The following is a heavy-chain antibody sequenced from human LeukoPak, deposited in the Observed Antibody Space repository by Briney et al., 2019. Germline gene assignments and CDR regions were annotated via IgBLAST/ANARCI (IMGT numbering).Heavy chain of an antibody. CDR3: ARGGYNGYDPTNWFDP. CDR2: IYYSGST. CDR1: GGSISSYY. D-gene: IGHD5-12*01. J-gene: IGHJ5*02. Sequence: KPSETLSLTCTVSGGSISSYYWSWIRQPPGKGLEWIGYIYYSGSTNYNPSLKSRVTISVDTSKNQFSLKLSSVTAADTAVYYCARGGYNGYDPTNWFDPWGQGTLVTVSS. V-gene: IGHV4-59*01.